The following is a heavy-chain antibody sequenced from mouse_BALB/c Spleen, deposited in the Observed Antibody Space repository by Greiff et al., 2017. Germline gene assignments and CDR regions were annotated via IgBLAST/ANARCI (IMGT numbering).Heavy chain of an antibody. D-gene: IGHD2-10*01. Sequence: EVKLMESGAELVRSGASVKLSCTASGFNIKDYYMHWVKQRPEQGLEWIGWIDPENGDTEYAPKFQGKATMTADTSSNTAYLQLSSLTSEDTAVYYCLAYYGNFAWFAYWGQGTLVTVSA. CDR1: GFNIKDYY. V-gene: IGHV14-4*02. CDR3: LAYYGNFAWFAY. J-gene: IGHJ3*01. CDR2: IDPENGDT.